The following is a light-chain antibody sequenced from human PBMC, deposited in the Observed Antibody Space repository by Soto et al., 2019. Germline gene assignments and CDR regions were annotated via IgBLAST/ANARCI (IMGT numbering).Light chain of an antibody. J-gene: IGKJ1*01. Sequence: DIQMTQSPSSVSESIGDRVTITCRASQDISTWLAWYQQKPGKAPQLLIYAASSLQSGVPSRVSGSRSEPDFPLTITTLQPEDLATYHCQQTDSFPRTFGQGTKVEI. CDR3: QQTDSFPRT. V-gene: IGKV1-12*01. CDR1: QDISTW. CDR2: AAS.